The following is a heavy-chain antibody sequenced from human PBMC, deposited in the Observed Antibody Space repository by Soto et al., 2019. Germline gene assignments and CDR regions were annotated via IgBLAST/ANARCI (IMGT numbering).Heavy chain of an antibody. Sequence: SETLSLTCTVSGGSISSSSYYWGWIRQPPGKGLEWIGSIYYSGSTYYNPSLKSRVTISVDTSKNQFSLKLSSVTAADTAVYYCVRLLTGKGKVARLKRHPGCFDPWGQGTLVTVSS. CDR2: IYYSGST. CDR3: VRLLTGKGKVARLKRHPGCFDP. CDR1: GGSISSSSYY. J-gene: IGHJ5*02. D-gene: IGHD5-12*01. V-gene: IGHV4-39*01.